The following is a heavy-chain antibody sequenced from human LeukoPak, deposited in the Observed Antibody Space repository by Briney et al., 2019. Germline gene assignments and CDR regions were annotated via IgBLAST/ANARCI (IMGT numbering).Heavy chain of an antibody. J-gene: IGHJ5*02. CDR3: WRSGYGPERFDP. V-gene: IGHV4-38-2*02. CDR1: GYSISSGYY. D-gene: IGHD3-10*01. CDR2: IYYSGST. Sequence: SETLSLTCTVSGYSISSGYYWGWIRQPPGKGLEWIGSIYYSGSTYYNPSLKSRVTISVDTSKNQFSLKLSSVTAADTAVYYCWRSGYGPERFDPWGQGTLVTVSS.